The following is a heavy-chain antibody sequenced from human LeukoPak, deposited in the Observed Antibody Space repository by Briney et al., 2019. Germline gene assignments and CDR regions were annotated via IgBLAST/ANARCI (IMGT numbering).Heavy chain of an antibody. V-gene: IGHV1-2*02. Sequence: GASVTVSCTASGYTFTGYYMHWVRQAPGQGLEWMGWINPNSGGTNYAQRFQGRVTMTRDTSISTAYMELSRLRSDDTAAYYCARGGRGPRYSSSWYLGYWGQGTLVTVSS. CDR3: ARGGRGPRYSSSWYLGY. J-gene: IGHJ4*02. CDR2: INPNSGGT. D-gene: IGHD6-13*01. CDR1: GYTFTGYY.